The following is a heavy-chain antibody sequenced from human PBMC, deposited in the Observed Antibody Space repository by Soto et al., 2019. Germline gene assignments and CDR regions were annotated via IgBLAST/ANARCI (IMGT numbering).Heavy chain of an antibody. J-gene: IGHJ3*02. CDR2: IYYSGST. D-gene: IGHD3-3*01. Sequence: PSETLSLTCTVSGGSISSGDYYWSWIRQPPGKGLEWIGYIYYSGSTYYNPSLKSRVTISIDISKNQFSLRLSSVTAADTAVFYCARVGILNKVLRILAFDIWGQGTMVTVS. CDR1: GGSISSGDYY. CDR3: ARVGILNKVLRILAFDI. V-gene: IGHV4-30-4*01.